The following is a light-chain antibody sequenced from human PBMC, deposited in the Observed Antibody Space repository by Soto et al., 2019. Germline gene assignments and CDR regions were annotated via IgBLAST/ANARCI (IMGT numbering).Light chain of an antibody. CDR3: QQYNSYQWT. J-gene: IGKJ1*01. V-gene: IGKV1-5*01. Sequence: DIQMTQSPSTLSASVGDRVTITCRASQSISSWLAWYQQKPGKAPKLRSYDASSLESGVPSRLSGSGSGTEFTLVNNSLQTDDFATYSCQQYNSYQWTVGQGTKVEI. CDR1: QSISSW. CDR2: DAS.